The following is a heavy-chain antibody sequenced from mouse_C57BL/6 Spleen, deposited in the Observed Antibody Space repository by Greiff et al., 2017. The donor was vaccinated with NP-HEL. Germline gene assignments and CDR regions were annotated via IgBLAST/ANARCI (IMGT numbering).Heavy chain of an antibody. D-gene: IGHD2-4*01. J-gene: IGHJ2*01. V-gene: IGHV3-1*01. CDR3: ARAGYYDNDGYYFDY. Sequence: EVQLQQSGPGMVKPSPSLSLSCTVTGYSFTSGYDWHWIRHFPGNNLECMGYISYSGSTNYNPSFKSRTPITHDTSKNHFFLKLKSVTTEDTATYDCARAGYYDNDGYYFDYWGQGTTLTVSS. CDR1: GYSFTSGYD. CDR2: ISYSGST.